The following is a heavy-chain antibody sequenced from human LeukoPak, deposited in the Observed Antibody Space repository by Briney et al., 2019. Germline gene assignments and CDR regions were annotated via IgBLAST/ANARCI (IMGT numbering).Heavy chain of an antibody. V-gene: IGHV3-21*01. CDR1: GFTFSSYS. CDR2: ISSSSGSI. CDR3: ARDWNYYSC. J-gene: IGHJ4*02. Sequence: GGSLRLSCAASGFTFSSYSMNWVRQAPGKGPEWVSSISSSSGSIYYADSVKGRFTISRDNAKNSLYLQMNSLRAEDTAVYYCARDWNYYSCWGQGTLVTVSS. D-gene: IGHD1-1*01.